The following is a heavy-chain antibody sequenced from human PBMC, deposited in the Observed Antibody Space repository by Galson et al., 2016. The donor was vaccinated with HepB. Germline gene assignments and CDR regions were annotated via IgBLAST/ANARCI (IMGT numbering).Heavy chain of an antibody. CDR1: GYTFSTYW. CDR2: IYPGDSDT. D-gene: IGHD4-17*01. Sequence: QSGAEVKKSGESLRISCQGSGYTFSTYWIAWVRQMPGRGLEWMGSIYPGDSDTRYSPSFQGLVTISAAKSITTAYLQRRNLRASDTAIYYCATSPTHYGDYSGWFGPWGPGTQVIVSS. CDR3: ATSPTHYGDYSGWFGP. J-gene: IGHJ5*02. V-gene: IGHV5-51*01.